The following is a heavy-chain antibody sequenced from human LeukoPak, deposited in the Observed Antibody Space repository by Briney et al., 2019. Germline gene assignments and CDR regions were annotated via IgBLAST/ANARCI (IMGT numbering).Heavy chain of an antibody. J-gene: IGHJ1*01. CDR3: AREAQYCSGGSCYGGYFQH. D-gene: IGHD2-15*01. CDR2: INHSEAT. Sequence: PSETLSLXCAVYGGSFSGYYWSWIRQPPGKGLEWIGEINHSEATDYNPSFKSRVTISVDTSKNQFSLRLSSVTAADTAVCYCAREAQYCSGGSCYGGYFQHWGQGTLVTVSS. V-gene: IGHV4-34*01. CDR1: GGSFSGYY.